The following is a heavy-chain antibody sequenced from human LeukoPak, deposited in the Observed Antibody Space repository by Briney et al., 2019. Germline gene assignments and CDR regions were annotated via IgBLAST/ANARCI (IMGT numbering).Heavy chain of an antibody. CDR3: ARGVVITTNYFDY. V-gene: IGHV3-64*01. J-gene: IGHJ4*02. Sequence: PGGSLRLSCAASGFTFSSYAMHWVRQAPGKGLEYVSAISSNGGSTYYANSVKGRFTISRDNSKSTLYLQMGSLRAEDMAVYYCARGVVITTNYFDYWGQGTLVTVSS. CDR1: GFTFSSYA. CDR2: ISSNGGST. D-gene: IGHD3-22*01.